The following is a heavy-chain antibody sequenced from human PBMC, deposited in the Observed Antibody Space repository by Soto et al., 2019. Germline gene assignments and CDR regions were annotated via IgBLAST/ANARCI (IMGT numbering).Heavy chain of an antibody. J-gene: IGHJ4*02. CDR1: GGTFSSYA. CDR3: ASSTYYDFWSGYYFDY. V-gene: IGHV1-69*01. Sequence: QVQLVQSGAEVKKPGSSVKVSCKASGGTFSSYAISWVRQAPGQGLEWMGGIIPIFGTANYAQKFQGRVTITADESTSTAYMELSRLRSEDTAVYYCASSTYYDFWSGYYFDYWGQGTLVTVSS. D-gene: IGHD3-3*01. CDR2: IIPIFGTA.